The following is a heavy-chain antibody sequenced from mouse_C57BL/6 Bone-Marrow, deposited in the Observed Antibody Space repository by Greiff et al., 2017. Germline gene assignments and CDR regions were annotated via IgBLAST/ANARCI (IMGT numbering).Heavy chain of an antibody. J-gene: IGHJ2*01. V-gene: IGHV1-75*01. Sequence: VQLQQSGPELVKPGASVKISCKASGYTFTDYYINWVKQRPGQGLEWIGWIFPGSGSPYYNEKFKGTAILTVDKSSSTAYMLLSSLTSEDSAVYFCARSNWAHYYFDYWGQGTTLTVSS. CDR3: ARSNWAHYYFDY. CDR1: GYTFTDYY. CDR2: IFPGSGSP. D-gene: IGHD4-1*01.